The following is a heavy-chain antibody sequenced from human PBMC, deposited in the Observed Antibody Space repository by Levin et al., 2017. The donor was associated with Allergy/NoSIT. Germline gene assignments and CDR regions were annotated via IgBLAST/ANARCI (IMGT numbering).Heavy chain of an antibody. V-gene: IGHV6-1*01. Sequence: SQTLSLTCAISGDSVSSNSAAWNWIRQSPSRGLEWLGRTYYRSKWYNDYAVSAKSRITINPDTSKNQFSLQLHSVTPEDTAVYYCARAGLVHTYYYYYMDVWGKGTTVTVSS. J-gene: IGHJ6*03. D-gene: IGHD6-19*01. CDR3: ARAGLVHTYYYYYMDV. CDR2: TYYRSKWYN. CDR1: GDSVSSNSAA.